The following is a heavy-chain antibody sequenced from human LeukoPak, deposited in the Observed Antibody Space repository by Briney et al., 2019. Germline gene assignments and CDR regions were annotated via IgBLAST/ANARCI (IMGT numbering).Heavy chain of an antibody. J-gene: IGHJ4*02. CDR2: IKQDGSEK. V-gene: IGHV3-7*03. D-gene: IGHD4-17*01. Sequence: GGSLRLSCAASGFTFSSYWMSWVRQAPGKGLEWVANIKQDGSEKYYVDSVKGRFTISRDNAKNSLYLQMNSLRAEDTAVYYCAKVYQHDYGYFDYWGQGTLVTVSS. CDR1: GFTFSSYW. CDR3: AKVYQHDYGYFDY.